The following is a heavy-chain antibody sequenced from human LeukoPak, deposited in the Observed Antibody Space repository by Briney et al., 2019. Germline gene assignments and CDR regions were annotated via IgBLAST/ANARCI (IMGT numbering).Heavy chain of an antibody. J-gene: IGHJ4*02. V-gene: IGHV3-7*01. CDR1: GFTFSRYW. D-gene: IGHD3-3*01. CDR2: IKQDGSEK. Sequence: GGSLRLSCAASGFTFSRYWMSWVRQAPGKRLEWVANIKQDGSEKYYVDSVKGRFTISRDNAKNSLYLQMNSLRAEDTAVYYCARVTEDDFWSGYYTGYFDYWGQGTLVTVSS. CDR3: ARVTEDDFWSGYYTGYFDY.